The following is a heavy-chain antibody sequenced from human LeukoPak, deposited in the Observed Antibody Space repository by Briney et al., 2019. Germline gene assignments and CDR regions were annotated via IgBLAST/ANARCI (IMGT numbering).Heavy chain of an antibody. Sequence: ASVKVSCKASGYIFTGYYIHWVRQAPGQGLEWMGWINPNSGGTKYAQKFQGRVTMTRDTSISTAYMELSRLRSDDAAVYYCARLAGKLWFGELFPNYYYYYGMDVWGQGTTVTVSS. CDR1: GYIFTGYY. J-gene: IGHJ6*02. D-gene: IGHD3-10*01. CDR3: ARLAGKLWFGELFPNYYYYYGMDV. V-gene: IGHV1-2*02. CDR2: INPNSGGT.